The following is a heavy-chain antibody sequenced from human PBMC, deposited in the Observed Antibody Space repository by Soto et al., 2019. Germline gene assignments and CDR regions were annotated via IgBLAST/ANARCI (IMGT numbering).Heavy chain of an antibody. V-gene: IGHV4-31*03. D-gene: IGHD6-6*01. CDR2: IYYSGST. Sequence: SETLSLTCTVSGGSIISGGYYWSWIRQHPGKGLEWIGYIYYSGSTYYNPSLKSRVTISVDTSKNQFSLKLSSVTAADTAVYYCARQSRESSSTFDDWGQGTLVTVSS. J-gene: IGHJ4*02. CDR3: ARQSRESSSTFDD. CDR1: GGSIISGGYY.